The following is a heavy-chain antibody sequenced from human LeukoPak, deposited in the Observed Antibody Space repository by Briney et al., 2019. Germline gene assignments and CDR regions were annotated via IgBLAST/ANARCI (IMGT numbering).Heavy chain of an antibody. J-gene: IGHJ4*02. CDR1: GYTFTGYY. V-gene: IGHV1-2*02. Sequence: GGSVSVSCKASGYTFTGYYMHWVRQAPGQGLEWMGWINPNSGGTNYAQKFQGRVTMTRDTSISTAYMELSRLRSDDTAVYYCARRYCSGGSCSVDYWGQGTLVTVSS. CDR2: INPNSGGT. CDR3: ARRYCSGGSCSVDY. D-gene: IGHD2-15*01.